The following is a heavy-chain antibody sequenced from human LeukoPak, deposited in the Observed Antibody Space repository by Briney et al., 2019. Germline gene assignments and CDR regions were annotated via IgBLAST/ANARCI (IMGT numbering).Heavy chain of an antibody. CDR1: GYSFISYY. D-gene: IGHD2-21*01. J-gene: IGHJ3*02. CDR2: INPNSGGT. Sequence: ASVKVSCTASGYSFISYYIHWVRQAPGQGLEWMGWINPNSGGTHYARKFQGRVTMTSDTSISTAYMELSRLRSDDTAMYYCARDDSLDIWGQGAMVTVSS. V-gene: IGHV1-2*02. CDR3: ARDDSLDI.